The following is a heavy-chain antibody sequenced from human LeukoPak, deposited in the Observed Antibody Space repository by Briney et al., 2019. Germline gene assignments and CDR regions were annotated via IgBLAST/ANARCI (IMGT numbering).Heavy chain of an antibody. J-gene: IGHJ4*02. CDR1: GGSLSSYY. CDR3: ARGATMQRADY. D-gene: IGHD5-12*01. Sequence: PSETLSLTCTVSGGSLSSYYWSWIRQPPGKGLEWIGYIYYSGSTNYNPSLKSRVTISVDTSKNQFSLKLSSVTAADTAVYYCARGATMQRADYWGQGTLVTVSS. V-gene: IGHV4-59*08. CDR2: IYYSGST.